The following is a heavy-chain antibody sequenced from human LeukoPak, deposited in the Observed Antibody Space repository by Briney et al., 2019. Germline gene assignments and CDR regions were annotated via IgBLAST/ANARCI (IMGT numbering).Heavy chain of an antibody. CDR2: MNPNSGNT. CDR1: GYTLTSYD. J-gene: IGHJ4*02. CDR3: ARAIRGRIAARPYYFDY. V-gene: IGHV1-8*01. Sequence: ASVKVSCKASGYTLTSYDINWVRQATGQGLEWMGWMNPNSGNTGYAQKFQGRVTMTRNTSISTAYMELSSLRSEDTAVYYCARAIRGRIAARPYYFDYWGQGTLVTVSS. D-gene: IGHD6-6*01.